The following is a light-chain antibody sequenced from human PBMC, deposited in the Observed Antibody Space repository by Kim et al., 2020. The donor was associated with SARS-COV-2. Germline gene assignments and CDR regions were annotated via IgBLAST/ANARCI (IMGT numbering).Light chain of an antibody. J-gene: IGKJ2*01. CDR2: GVS. V-gene: IGKV3-20*01. CDR1: QSVSSKY. Sequence: EIVLTQSPGALSLSPGERATLSCRASQSVSSKYLAWYQQKRGQAPRLLVYGVSSRATGIPDRFSGSGSGTDFTLTISRLEPEDFAVYYCQQHDNSLYTVGQGTQLEIK. CDR3: QQHDNSLYT.